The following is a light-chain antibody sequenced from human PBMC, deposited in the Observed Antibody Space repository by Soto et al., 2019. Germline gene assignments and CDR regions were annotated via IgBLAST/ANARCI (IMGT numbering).Light chain of an antibody. CDR1: QSISSY. J-gene: IGKJ4*01. Sequence: DIQMTPSPSSLSASVGDRVTITCRASQSISSYLNWYQQKPGKAPKLLIHAASSLQSGVPSRFSGSGSGTDFTLTISRLQPEDFATYFCQQSYSTPPTFGGGTQVDIK. V-gene: IGKV1-39*01. CDR3: QQSYSTPPT. CDR2: AAS.